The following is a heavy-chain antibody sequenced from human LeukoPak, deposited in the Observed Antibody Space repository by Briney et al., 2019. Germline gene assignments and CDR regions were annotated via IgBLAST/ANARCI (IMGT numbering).Heavy chain of an antibody. CDR1: GYTFIGDY. V-gene: IGHV1-2*02. CDR2: INPNIGGT. D-gene: IGHD5-18*01. J-gene: IGHJ4*02. Sequence: GASVKVSCKASGYTFIGDYMHWVRQAPGQGLEWMGWINPNIGGTNYAQKFQGRVTMTRDTSISTAYMELRRLRSDDTAVYYCARGVIYSYGLNDYWGQGTLVTVSS. CDR3: ARGVIYSYGLNDY.